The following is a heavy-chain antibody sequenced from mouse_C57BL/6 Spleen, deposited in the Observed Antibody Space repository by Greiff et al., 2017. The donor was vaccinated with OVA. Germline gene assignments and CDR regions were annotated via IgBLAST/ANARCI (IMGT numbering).Heavy chain of an antibody. Sequence: VQLQQSGPELVKPGASVKIPCKASGYTFTDYNMDWVKQSHGKSLEWIGDINPNNGGTIYNQKFKGKATLTVDKSSSTAYMELRSLTSEDTAVYYCARGSYYSNYGGFAYWGQGTLVTVSA. CDR1: GYTFTDYN. V-gene: IGHV1-18*01. CDR2: INPNNGGT. CDR3: ARGSYYSNYGGFAY. D-gene: IGHD2-5*01. J-gene: IGHJ3*01.